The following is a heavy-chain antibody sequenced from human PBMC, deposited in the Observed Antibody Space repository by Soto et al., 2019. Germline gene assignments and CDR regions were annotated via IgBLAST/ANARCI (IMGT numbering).Heavy chain of an antibody. CDR2: IYPDGSQK. CDR1: GFTFSTYW. Sequence: EVQLVDSGGDLVQPGGSLRLSCAASGFTFSTYWMSWFRQAPGKGLEWVANIYPDGSQKYYVDSVKGRFTISRDNAKNSLYLQMNSLRAEDTAVYYCARDMGPSGAYGYWGQGTLVTVSS. D-gene: IGHD1-26*01. J-gene: IGHJ4*02. V-gene: IGHV3-7*03. CDR3: ARDMGPSGAYGY.